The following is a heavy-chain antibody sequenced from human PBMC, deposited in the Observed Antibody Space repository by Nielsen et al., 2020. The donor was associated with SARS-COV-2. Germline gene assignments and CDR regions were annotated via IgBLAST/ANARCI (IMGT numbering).Heavy chain of an antibody. J-gene: IGHJ4*02. CDR1: GGSISSSSYY. CDR2: IYYSGST. D-gene: IGHD6-19*01. CDR3: ARGVLEAAVAGTNFDY. Sequence: SETLSLTCTVSGGSISSSSYYWGWIRQPPGKGLEWIGSIYYSGSTNYNPSLKSRVTISVDTSKNQFSLKLSSVTAADTAVYYCARGVLEAAVAGTNFDYWGQGTLVTVSS. V-gene: IGHV4-39*07.